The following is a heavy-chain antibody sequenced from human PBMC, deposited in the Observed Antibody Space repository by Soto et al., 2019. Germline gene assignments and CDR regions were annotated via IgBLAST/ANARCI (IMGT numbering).Heavy chain of an antibody. CDR1: GFTFSSYA. V-gene: IGHV3-23*01. Sequence: EVQLLESGGGLVQPGGSLRLSCAASGFTFSSYAMSWVRQAPGKGLEWVSAISGSGGSTYYADSVKGRFTISRDNSKNKLYLQMNSLRAEYTAVYYCAARGGTDGYYFDYWGQGTLVTVSS. CDR3: AARGGTDGYYFDY. J-gene: IGHJ4*02. D-gene: IGHD1-7*01. CDR2: ISGSGGST.